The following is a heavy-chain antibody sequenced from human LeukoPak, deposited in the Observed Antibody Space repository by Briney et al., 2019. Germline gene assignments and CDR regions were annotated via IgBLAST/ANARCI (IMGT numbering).Heavy chain of an antibody. Sequence: ASVKVSCKASGYTFTSYGITWVRQAPGQGLEWMGWISACNGNTNYAQKFQDRLTMTTDTSTNTAYMELRSLRPDDTAVYYCARDFFHGHRSGLTCFLLDSWGQGSLVTVSS. CDR1: GYTFTSYG. V-gene: IGHV1-18*01. D-gene: IGHD2-15*01. CDR2: ISACNGNT. CDR3: ARDFFHGHRSGLTCFLLDS. J-gene: IGHJ4*02.